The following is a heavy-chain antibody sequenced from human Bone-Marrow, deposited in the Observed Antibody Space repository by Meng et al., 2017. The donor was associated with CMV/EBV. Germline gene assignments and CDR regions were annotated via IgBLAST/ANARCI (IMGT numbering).Heavy chain of an antibody. V-gene: IGHV4-38-2*02. J-gene: IGHJ4*02. CDR1: GYSISSGYY. D-gene: IGHD1-7*01. CDR2: IYHSGST. Sequence: SETLSLTCTVSGYSISSGYYWGWIRQPPGKGLEWIGSIYHSGSTYYNPSLKSRVTISVDTSKNQFSLKLSSVTAADTAVYYCFITGTILDYWGQGTLVTVSS. CDR3: FITGTILDY.